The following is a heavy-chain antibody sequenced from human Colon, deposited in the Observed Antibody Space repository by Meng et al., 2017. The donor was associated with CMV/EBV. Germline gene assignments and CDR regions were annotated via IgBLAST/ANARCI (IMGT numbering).Heavy chain of an antibody. CDR1: GYNFTSYG. D-gene: IGHD1-26*01. CDR3: AKVRSGTYLGRYYGMDV. V-gene: IGHV1-18*01. CDR2: VSAYNGNK. Sequence: ASVKVSCKASGYNFTSYGISWVRQAPGQGLEWMGWVSAYNGNKKYVQKLLGRVTMTTDTSTTTAYMELRSLRFDDTAVYYCAKVRSGTYLGRYYGMDVWGQGTTVTVSS. J-gene: IGHJ6*02.